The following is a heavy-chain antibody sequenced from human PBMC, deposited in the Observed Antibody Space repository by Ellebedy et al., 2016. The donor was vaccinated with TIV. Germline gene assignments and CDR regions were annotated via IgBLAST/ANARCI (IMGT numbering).Heavy chain of an antibody. CDR2: ISGRGTYI. CDR3: AKARGSSVIDYNYFGMDV. J-gene: IGHJ6*02. CDR1: GFTFSSYG. D-gene: IGHD2-21*01. V-gene: IGHV3-21*04. Sequence: GGSLRLXXAASGFTFSSYGMHWVRQAPGKGLEWVSSISGRGTYIYYTDSVKGRFTISRDNAKNSLYLQMNSLRAEDTAVYYCAKARGSSVIDYNYFGMDVWGHGTTVTVSS.